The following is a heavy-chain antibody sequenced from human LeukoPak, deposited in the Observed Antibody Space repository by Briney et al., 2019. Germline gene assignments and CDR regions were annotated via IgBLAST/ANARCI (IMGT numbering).Heavy chain of an antibody. V-gene: IGHV1-8*01. CDR1: GYTFTTYD. CDR2: MNPNSANT. Sequence: ASVKVSCTASGYTFTTYDISWVRQATGQGLEWMGWMNPNSANTGYAQKFQGRVIMTRNTSINTAYMELSRLRFDDTALYYCARLGSRGDFWGQGTLVTVSS. D-gene: IGHD7-27*01. J-gene: IGHJ4*02. CDR3: ARLGSRGDF.